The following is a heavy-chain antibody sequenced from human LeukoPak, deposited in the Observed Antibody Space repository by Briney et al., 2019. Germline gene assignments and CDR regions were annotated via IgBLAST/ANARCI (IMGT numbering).Heavy chain of an antibody. D-gene: IGHD1-26*01. CDR3: AKDQGIGNTGSLRGAFDI. CDR1: RFTFSNYG. CDR2: ISGYSSVI. J-gene: IGHJ3*02. Sequence: PGGSLRLSCAASRFTFSNYGMSWVRQAPGKGLEWVSVISGYSSVIYYADSVKGRFTISRDNSKNTLYLQMNSLRADDTAVYYCAKDQGIGNTGSLRGAFDIWGQGTLVTVSS. V-gene: IGHV3-23*01.